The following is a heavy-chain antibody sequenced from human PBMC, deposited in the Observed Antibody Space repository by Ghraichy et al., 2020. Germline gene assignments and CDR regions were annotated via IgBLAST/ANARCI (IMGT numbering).Heavy chain of an antibody. D-gene: IGHD4-17*01. CDR1: GYTFTAYK. CDR2: INPNGGGT. J-gene: IGHJ4*02. CDR3: ARDRNEYGDDY. Sequence: ASVKVSCKTSGYTFTAYKIHWVRQAPGQGLEWMGRINPNGGGTNYAHNLQGRVTITRDTSISTAYMELSGLISDDTAIYYCARDRNEYGDDYWGQGTLVTVSS. V-gene: IGHV1-2*06.